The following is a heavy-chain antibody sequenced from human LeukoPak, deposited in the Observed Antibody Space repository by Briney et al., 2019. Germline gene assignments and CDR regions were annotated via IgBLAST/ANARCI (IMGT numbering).Heavy chain of an antibody. CDR1: GDSVSSNSAA. CDR3: ARGKTTVTTVYYYYGMDV. V-gene: IGHV6-1*01. J-gene: IGHJ6*02. Sequence: SQTLSLTCVISGDSVSSNSAAWNWIRQSPSRGLEWLGRTYYRSKWYNDYAVSVKSRITINPDTSKNQFSLQLNSVTPEDTAVYYCARGKTTVTTVYYYYGMDVWGQGTTVTVSS. D-gene: IGHD4-17*01. CDR2: TYYRSKWYN.